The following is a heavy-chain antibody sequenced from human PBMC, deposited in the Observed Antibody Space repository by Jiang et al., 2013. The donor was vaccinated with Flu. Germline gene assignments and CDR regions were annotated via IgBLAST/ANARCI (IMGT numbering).Heavy chain of an antibody. CDR2: IHSSGST. V-gene: IGHV4-61*01. Sequence: LLKPSETLSLTCTVSGGSVSSGNYYWSWIRQPPGKGLERIGYIHSSGSTDYSPSLKSRVTISVDTSKNQFSLKVTSVTAADTAVYYCARARAPEIAAMYFDFWGQGYLVTVSS. J-gene: IGHJ4*02. D-gene: IGHD6-13*01. CDR1: GGSVSSGNYY. CDR3: ARARAPEIAAMYFDF.